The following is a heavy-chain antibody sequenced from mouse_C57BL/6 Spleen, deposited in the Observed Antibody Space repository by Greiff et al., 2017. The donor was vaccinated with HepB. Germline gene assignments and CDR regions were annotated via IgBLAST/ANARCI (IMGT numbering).Heavy chain of an antibody. Sequence: QVHVKQSGAELVRPGTSVKVSCKASGYAFTNYLIEWVKQRPGQGLEWIGVINPGSGGTNYNEKFKGKATLTADKSSSTAYMQLSSLTSEDSAVYFCARGFYGSSRNYYAMDYWGQGTSVTVSS. CDR1: GYAFTNYL. CDR2: INPGSGGT. D-gene: IGHD1-1*01. V-gene: IGHV1-54*01. CDR3: ARGFYGSSRNYYAMDY. J-gene: IGHJ4*01.